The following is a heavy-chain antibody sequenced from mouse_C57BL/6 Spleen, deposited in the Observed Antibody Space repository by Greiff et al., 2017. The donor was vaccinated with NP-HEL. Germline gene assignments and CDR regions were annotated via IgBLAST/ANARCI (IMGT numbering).Heavy chain of an antibody. Sequence: LVESGAELVKPGASVKISCKASGYAFSSYWMNWVKQRPGKGLEWIGQIYPGDGDTNYNGKFKGKATLTADKSSSTAYMQLSSLTSEDSAVYFCARDYYGSSYPPFDYWGQGTTLTVSS. CDR2: IYPGDGDT. D-gene: IGHD1-1*01. CDR3: ARDYYGSSYPPFDY. J-gene: IGHJ2*01. CDR1: GYAFSSYW. V-gene: IGHV1-80*01.